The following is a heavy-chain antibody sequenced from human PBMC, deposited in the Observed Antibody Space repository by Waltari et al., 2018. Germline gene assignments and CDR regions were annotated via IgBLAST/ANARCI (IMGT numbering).Heavy chain of an antibody. CDR1: GYSISSGYY. CDR3: ARQGERYSPGV. Sequence: QVQLQESGPGLVKPSETLSLTCAVSGYSISSGYYWGWIRQPPGKGLEWIGSIYQSGSTYYNPSLKSRVTISVDTSKNQFSLKLSSVTAADTAVYYCARQGERYSPGVWGQGTTVTVSS. CDR2: IYQSGST. V-gene: IGHV4-38-2*01. D-gene: IGHD3-9*01. J-gene: IGHJ6*02.